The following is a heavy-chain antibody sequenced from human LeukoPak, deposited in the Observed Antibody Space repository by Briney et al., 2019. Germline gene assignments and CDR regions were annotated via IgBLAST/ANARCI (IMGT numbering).Heavy chain of an antibody. CDR1: GGTFSSYA. CDR2: IIPIFGTA. D-gene: IGHD3-3*01. V-gene: IGHV1-69*05. CDR3: ARDAAIGITVFGVVKDYMDV. Sequence: WASVKVSCTASGGTFSSYAISWVRQAPGQGLEWMGGIIPIFGTANYAQKFQGRVTITTDESTSTAYMELSSLRSEDTAVYYCARDAAIGITVFGVVKDYMDVWGKGTTVTVSS. J-gene: IGHJ6*03.